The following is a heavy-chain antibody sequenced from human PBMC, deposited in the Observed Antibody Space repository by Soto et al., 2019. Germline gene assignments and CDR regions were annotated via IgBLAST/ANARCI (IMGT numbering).Heavy chain of an antibody. CDR3: ATLSSPPDMYYYYGMDV. D-gene: IGHD6-19*01. CDR1: GYSFTSYW. CDR2: IYPGDSDT. J-gene: IGHJ6*02. V-gene: IGHV5-51*01. Sequence: GESLKISCKGSGYSFTSYWTGWVRQMPGKGLEWMGIIYPGDSDTRYSPSFQGQVTISADKSISTAYLQWSSLKASDTAMYYCATLSSPPDMYYYYGMDVWGQGTTVTVS.